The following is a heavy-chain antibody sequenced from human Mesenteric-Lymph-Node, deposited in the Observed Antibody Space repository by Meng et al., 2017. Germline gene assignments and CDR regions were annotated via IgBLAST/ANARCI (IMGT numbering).Heavy chain of an antibody. CDR2: IYHNGST. V-gene: IGHV4-30-2*01. CDR3: ARLGPRWFDP. CDR1: SGPIVSTDYS. Sequence: QPPLQEPGSGLVKPSQTLSLTCAVSSGPIVSTDYSCSWIRRPPGKGLEWIGYIYHNGSTYYNPYFKSRVTISLDRSKNQVSLKLNSVTAADTAVYSCARLGPRWFDPWGQGTLVTVSS. D-gene: IGHD7-27*01. J-gene: IGHJ5*02.